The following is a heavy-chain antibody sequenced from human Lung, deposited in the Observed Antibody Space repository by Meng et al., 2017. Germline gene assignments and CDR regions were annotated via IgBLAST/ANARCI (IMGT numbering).Heavy chain of an antibody. CDR1: GGSFSDYY. CDR2: INHSGST. J-gene: IGHJ4*02. V-gene: IGHV4-34*01. Sequence: QGPLQQGGEGLLKPSETLSLTCVVSGGSFSDYYWSWIRQPPGKGLEWIGEINHSGSTNYNPSLESRATISVDTSQNNLSLKLSSVTAADSAVYYCARGPTTMAHDFDYWGQGTLVTVSS. CDR3: ARGPTTMAHDFDY. D-gene: IGHD4-11*01.